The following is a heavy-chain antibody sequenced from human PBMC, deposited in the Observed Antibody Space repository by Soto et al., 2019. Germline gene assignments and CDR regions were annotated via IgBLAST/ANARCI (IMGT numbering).Heavy chain of an antibody. J-gene: IGHJ4*02. Sequence: GGSLRLSCGVSGFTVTSNGVSWVRQAPGKGLEWVSAISPNGQGIWYADSVKGRFTISRDISRNTVFLQMDSLRAEDTAVYYCAKWGGAGSDYWGQGTLVTVSS. CDR2: ISPNGQGI. V-gene: IGHV3-23*01. CDR3: AKWGGAGSDY. CDR1: GFTVTSNG. D-gene: IGHD1-26*01.